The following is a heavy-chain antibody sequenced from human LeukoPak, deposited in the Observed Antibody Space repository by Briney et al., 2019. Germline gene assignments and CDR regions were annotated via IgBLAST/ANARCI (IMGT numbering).Heavy chain of an antibody. Sequence: GGSLRLSCAASGFTFSIHWMSWVRQAPGKGLEWVANIKQDGNEKYYVDSVEGRFTISRDNAKNSLYLQMNSLRAEDTAAYYCGRDSGSGNYKYFDYWGQGTVVTVSS. J-gene: IGHJ4*02. CDR1: GFTFSIHW. CDR2: IKQDGNEK. CDR3: GRDSGSGNYKYFDY. V-gene: IGHV3-7*01. D-gene: IGHD3-3*01.